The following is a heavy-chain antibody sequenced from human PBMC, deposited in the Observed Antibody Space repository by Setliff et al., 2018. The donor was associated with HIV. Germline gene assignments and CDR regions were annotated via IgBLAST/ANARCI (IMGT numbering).Heavy chain of an antibody. V-gene: IGHV4-61*09. D-gene: IGHD3-22*01. J-gene: IGHJ6*03. CDR3: ARHDHSDNLSYPMDV. Sequence: SETLSLTCTVSGDSITRGRYYWSWIRQPAGKGLEWIGHIYTSGKTHYSPSLKSRITISADTSKNEVSLNLGSVTAADTAVYYCARHDHSDNLSYPMDVWGKGTTVTVSS. CDR1: GDSITRGRYY. CDR2: IYTSGKT.